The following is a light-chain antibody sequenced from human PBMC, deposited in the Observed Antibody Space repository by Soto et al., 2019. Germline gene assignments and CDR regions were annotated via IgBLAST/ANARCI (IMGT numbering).Light chain of an antibody. J-gene: IGKJ2*01. CDR2: GAS. Sequence: EIVLTQSPGTLSLSPGERATLSCRASQSFSSNYLAWYQQKPGQAPRLLIYGASSRATGVPDRFSGSGSGTDFTLTISRLEPEAFAVYYCQQYGTSPPFAFGQGTKVEIK. V-gene: IGKV3-20*01. CDR3: QQYGTSPPFA. CDR1: QSFSSNY.